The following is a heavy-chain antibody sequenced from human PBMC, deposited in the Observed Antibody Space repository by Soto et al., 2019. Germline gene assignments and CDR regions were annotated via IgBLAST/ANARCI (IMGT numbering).Heavy chain of an antibody. J-gene: IGHJ5*02. CDR1: GYTFTSYA. D-gene: IGHD6-6*01. CDR2: INAGNGNT. Sequence: ASVKVSCKASGYTFTSYAMHWVRQAPGQRLEWMGWINAGNGNTKYSQKFQGRVTITRDTSASTAYMELSSLRSEDTAVYYCARLSTLYSSSSNWFDPWGQGTLVTVSP. CDR3: ARLSTLYSSSSNWFDP. V-gene: IGHV1-3*01.